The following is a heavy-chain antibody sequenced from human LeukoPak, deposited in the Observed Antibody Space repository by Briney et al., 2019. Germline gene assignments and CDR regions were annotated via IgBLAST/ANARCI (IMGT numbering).Heavy chain of an antibody. Sequence: GGSLRLSCAASGFTFSDFYMSWIRQAPGKGLEWVSYISSSGSTIYYADSVKGRFTISRDNAKNSLYLQMSSLRAEDTAVYYCARGMRTADAFDMWGQGTMVTVSS. CDR3: ARGMRTADAFDM. J-gene: IGHJ3*02. D-gene: IGHD5-18*01. V-gene: IGHV3-11*04. CDR2: ISSSGSTI. CDR1: GFTFSDFY.